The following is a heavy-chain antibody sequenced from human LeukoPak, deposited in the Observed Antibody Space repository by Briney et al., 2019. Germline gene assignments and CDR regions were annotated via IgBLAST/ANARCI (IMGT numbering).Heavy chain of an antibody. D-gene: IGHD3-3*01. CDR1: GGSFSGYY. Sequence: SETLSLTCAVYGGSFSGYYWSWIRQPPGKGLEWIREINHSGSTNYNPSLKSRVTISVDTSKNQFSLKLSPVTAADTAVYYCARGGKRFLSNWFDPWGQGTLVTVSS. CDR3: ARGGKRFLSNWFDP. J-gene: IGHJ5*02. V-gene: IGHV4-34*01. CDR2: INHSGST.